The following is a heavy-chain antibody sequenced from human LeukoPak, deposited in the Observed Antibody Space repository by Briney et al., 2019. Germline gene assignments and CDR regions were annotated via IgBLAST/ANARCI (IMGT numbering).Heavy chain of an antibody. CDR3: ATHDFWRGSSTDV. J-gene: IGHJ6*02. D-gene: IGHD3-3*01. CDR1: GFTFSSYE. CDR2: ISSSGDTI. Sequence: GWSLRLSCAASGFTFSSYEMNWVRQAPGKGLEWVSYISSSGDTIYYADSVKGRFSISRDNAKNSLYLQMNSLRAEDTAVYYCATHDFWRGSSTDVWGQGTTVTVSS. V-gene: IGHV3-48*03.